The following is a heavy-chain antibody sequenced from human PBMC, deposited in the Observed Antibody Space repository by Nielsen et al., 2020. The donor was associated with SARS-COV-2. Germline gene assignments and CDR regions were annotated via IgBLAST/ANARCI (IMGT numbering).Heavy chain of an antibody. J-gene: IGHJ6*02. CDR2: ISGSGGST. CDR1: GFTFSSYA. D-gene: IGHD6-13*01. CDR3: AKDKEYSSSWYEGGYGMDV. V-gene: IGHV3-23*01. Sequence: GGSLRLSCAASGFTFSSYAMSWVRQAPGKGLEWVSAISGSGGSTYYADSVKGRFTISRDNSKNTLYLQMNSLRAEDTAVYYCAKDKEYSSSWYEGGYGMDVWGQGTTVTVSS.